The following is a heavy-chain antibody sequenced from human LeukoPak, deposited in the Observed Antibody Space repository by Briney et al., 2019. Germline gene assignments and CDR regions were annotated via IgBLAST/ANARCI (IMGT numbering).Heavy chain of an antibody. CDR3: ARAAQMATIKY. CDR1: GYTFTSYD. CDR2: MNPNSGNT. D-gene: IGHD5-24*01. J-gene: IGHJ4*02. V-gene: IGHV1-8*01. Sequence: ASVKVSCKASGYTFTSYDINWVRQATGQGLEWMGWMNPNSGNTGYAQKSQGRVTMTRNTSISTAYMELSSLRSEDTAVYYCARAAQMATIKYWGQGTLVTVPS.